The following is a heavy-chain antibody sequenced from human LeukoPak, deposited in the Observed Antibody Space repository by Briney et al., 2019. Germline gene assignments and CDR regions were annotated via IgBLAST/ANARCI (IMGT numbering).Heavy chain of an antibody. J-gene: IGHJ4*02. V-gene: IGHV4-39*01. CDR3: ARLKEILWFGELFDY. CDR2: IYYSGST. Sequence: PSETLSLTCTVSGGSISSSSYYWGWIRQPPGKGLEWIGGIYYSGSTYYNPSLKSRVTTSVDTSKNQFSLKLSSVTAADTAVYYCARLKEILWFGELFDYWGQGTLVTVSS. CDR1: GGSISSSSYY. D-gene: IGHD3-10*01.